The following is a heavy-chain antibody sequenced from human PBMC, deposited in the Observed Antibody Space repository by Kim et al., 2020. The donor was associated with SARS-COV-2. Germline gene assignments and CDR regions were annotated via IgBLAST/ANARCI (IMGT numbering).Heavy chain of an antibody. CDR3: AKDTNYYGSGTARCGYFDY. D-gene: IGHD3-10*01. Sequence: GGSLRLSCAASGFTFSSYAMSWVRQAPGKGLEWVSAISGSGGSTYYADSVKGRFTISRDNSKNTLYLQMNSLRAEDTAVYYCAKDTNYYGSGTARCGYFDYWGQGTLVPVSS. CDR1: GFTFSSYA. J-gene: IGHJ4*02. CDR2: ISGSGGST. V-gene: IGHV3-23*01.